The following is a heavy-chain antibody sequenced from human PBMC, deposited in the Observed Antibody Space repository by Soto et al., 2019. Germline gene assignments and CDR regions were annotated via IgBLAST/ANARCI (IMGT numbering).Heavy chain of an antibody. J-gene: IGHJ4*02. D-gene: IGHD3-16*02. Sequence: GGSLRLSCAASEFTFTYAWMSWVRQAPGKGLEWVGRIKSKTDGGTTDYAAPVKGRFTISRDESQNTLYLQMNSLKTEDTAVYYCTSLYYGHWGQGTLVTVS. V-gene: IGHV3-15*01. CDR2: IKSKTDGGTT. CDR3: TSLYYGH. CDR1: EFTFTYAW.